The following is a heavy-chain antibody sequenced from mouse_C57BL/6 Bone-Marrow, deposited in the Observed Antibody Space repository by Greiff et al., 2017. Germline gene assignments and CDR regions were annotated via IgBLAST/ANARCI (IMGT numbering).Heavy chain of an antibody. CDR1: GFNIKDYY. CDR3: TRGSYYSNPYFDY. D-gene: IGHD2-5*01. V-gene: IGHV14-1*01. CDR2: IDPEDGDT. J-gene: IGHJ2*01. Sequence: VQLQQSGAELVRPGASVKLSCTASGFNIKDYYMHWVKQRPEQGLEWIGRIDPEDGDTEYAPKFQGKATMTADTSSNPAYLQLSSLTSEDTAVYYCTRGSYYSNPYFDYWGQGTTLTVSS.